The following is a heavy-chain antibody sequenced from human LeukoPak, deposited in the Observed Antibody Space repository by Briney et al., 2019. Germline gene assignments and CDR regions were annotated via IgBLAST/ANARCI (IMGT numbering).Heavy chain of an antibody. V-gene: IGHV3-21*01. CDR2: ISSSSGYI. J-gene: IGHJ4*02. D-gene: IGHD2-21*01. CDR3: ARDLFYDY. Sequence: GGSLRLSCAASGFTFSSYAMSWVRQAPGKGLEWVSSISSSSGYIYYADSVKDRFIISRDNAKNSLYLQMNSLRDEDTAVYYCARDLFYDYWGQGTLVTVSS. CDR1: GFTFSSYA.